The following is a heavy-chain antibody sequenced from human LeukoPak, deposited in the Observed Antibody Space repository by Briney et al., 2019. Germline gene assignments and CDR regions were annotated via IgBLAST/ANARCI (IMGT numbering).Heavy chain of an antibody. Sequence: SETLSLPCTVSGGSMSSYHWSWIRQPAGKGLEWIGRIYFTGSTKYNPSLKSRVTMSVDMSKNQFFLKLSSVTAADTAVYYCAREYYYDSSGYSDAFDIWGQGTMVTVSS. D-gene: IGHD3-22*01. J-gene: IGHJ3*02. V-gene: IGHV4-4*07. CDR3: AREYYYDSSGYSDAFDI. CDR2: IYFTGST. CDR1: GGSMSSYH.